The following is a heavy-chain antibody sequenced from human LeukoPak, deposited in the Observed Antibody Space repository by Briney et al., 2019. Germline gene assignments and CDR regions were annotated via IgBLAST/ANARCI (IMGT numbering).Heavy chain of an antibody. D-gene: IGHD3-10*01. V-gene: IGHV3-21*01. CDR3: ARVAPMVRATDAFDI. CDR2: ISSSSSYI. CDR1: GFTFSSYS. Sequence: PGGSLRLSCAASGFTFSSYSMNWVRQAPGKGLEWVSSISSSSSYIYYADSVKGRFTISRDNAKNSLYLQMNSLRAEDTAVYYCARVAPMVRATDAFDIWGQGTMVTVSS. J-gene: IGHJ3*02.